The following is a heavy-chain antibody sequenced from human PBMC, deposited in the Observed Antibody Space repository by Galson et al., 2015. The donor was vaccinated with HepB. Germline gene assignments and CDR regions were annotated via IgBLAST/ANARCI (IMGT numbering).Heavy chain of an antibody. V-gene: IGHV1-69*13. D-gene: IGHD3-22*01. J-gene: IGHJ4*02. CDR1: GGTFSSYA. CDR3: ARDYYDSSGYCWGLLE. Sequence: SVKVSCKASGGTFSSYAISWVRQAPGQGLEWMGGIIPIFGTANYAQKFQGRVTITADESTNTAYMELSSLRSEDTAVYYCARDYYDSSGYCWGLLEWGQGTLVTVSS. CDR2: IIPIFGTA.